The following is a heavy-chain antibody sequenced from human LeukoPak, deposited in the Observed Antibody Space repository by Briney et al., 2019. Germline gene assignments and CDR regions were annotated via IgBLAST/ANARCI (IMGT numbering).Heavy chain of an antibody. CDR2: IRSKAYGGTI. Sequence: PGGSLRLSCTASGFTFGDYAVSWVRQAPGKGLECVGFIRSKAYGGTIEYAASVKGRFTISRDDSKSIAYLKMNSLKTEDTAVYYCTRQGDDSSGYYPPEFDPWGQGTLVTVSS. V-gene: IGHV3-49*04. CDR3: TRQGDDSSGYYPPEFDP. D-gene: IGHD3-22*01. J-gene: IGHJ5*02. CDR1: GFTFGDYA.